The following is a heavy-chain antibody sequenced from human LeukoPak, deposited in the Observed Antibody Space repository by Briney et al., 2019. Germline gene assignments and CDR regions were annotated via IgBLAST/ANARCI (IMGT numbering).Heavy chain of an antibody. CDR1: RFTFNSYW. V-gene: IGHV3-74*01. D-gene: IGHD5-24*01. CDR2: IVGDGSYT. CDR3: ARDGSNSHAFDV. J-gene: IGHJ3*01. Sequence: GGALRLSCAASRFTFNSYWMHWVRQAPGKGLVWVSRIVGDGSYTNYADSVKGRFTISRDNAKNTLFLQMNSLRDEDTAVYYCARDGSNSHAFDVWGLGTMVTVSS.